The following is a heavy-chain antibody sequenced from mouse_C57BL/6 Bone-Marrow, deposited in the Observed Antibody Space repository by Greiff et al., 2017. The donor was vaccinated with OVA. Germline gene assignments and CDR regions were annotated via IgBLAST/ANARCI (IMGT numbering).Heavy chain of an antibody. CDR1: GFSLTSYG. D-gene: IGHD1-1*01. CDR3: ARRSHYGSPCYYAMDY. Sequence: QVHVKQSGPGLVQPSQSLSITCTVSGFSLTSYGVHWVRQSPGKGLEWLGVIWSGGSTDYNAAFISRLSISKDNSKSQVFFKMNSLQADDTAIYYCARRSHYGSPCYYAMDYWGQGTSVTVSS. V-gene: IGHV2-2*01. CDR2: IWSGGST. J-gene: IGHJ4*01.